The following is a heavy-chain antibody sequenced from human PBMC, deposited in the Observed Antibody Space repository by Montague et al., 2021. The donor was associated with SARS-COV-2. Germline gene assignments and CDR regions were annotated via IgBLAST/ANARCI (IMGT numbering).Heavy chain of an antibody. J-gene: IGHJ3*02. D-gene: IGHD3-22*01. CDR3: AKDQLVYDISVYYRYCASDI. V-gene: IGHV3-23*01. Sequence: SRSLSLAASGFTFSSYAMRWVRQAPGKGLEWVSTVSGSTTNKYYADSVKGRFTISRDNSKNTLYLQMNSLRVEDSAVYYCAKDQLVYDISVYYRYCASDIWGQGTMVTVSS. CDR2: VSGSTTNK. CDR1: GFTFSSYA.